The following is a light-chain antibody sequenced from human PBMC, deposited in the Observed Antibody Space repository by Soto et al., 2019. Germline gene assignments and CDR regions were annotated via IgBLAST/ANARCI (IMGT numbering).Light chain of an antibody. V-gene: IGKV3-20*01. CDR3: QQYDSSPRT. CDR1: QSVTNYQ. CDR2: GAS. Sequence: ESVLTQYKGTLSFSPGERATLSCRASQSVTNYQLAWFRQKPGQAPRLLIWGASNRATGIPDRFSGSGSGTDFTLTISRLEPEDFAVYWCQQYDSSPRTFGQGTKVDIK. J-gene: IGKJ1*01.